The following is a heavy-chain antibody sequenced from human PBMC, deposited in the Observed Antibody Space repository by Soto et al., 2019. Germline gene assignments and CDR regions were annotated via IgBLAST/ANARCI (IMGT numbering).Heavy chain of an antibody. Sequence: GGSLRLSCAASGFTFSNYAMSWVRQAPGKGLEWVSAISSSGDSPYYADSVKGRFTVSRDNSKNTLYLQMNSLRVEDTAIYYCARNTIPLPPYSGQGTLVTVS. CDR3: ARNTIPLPPY. CDR1: GFTFSNYA. J-gene: IGHJ4*02. V-gene: IGHV3-23*01. D-gene: IGHD1-1*01. CDR2: ISSSGDSP.